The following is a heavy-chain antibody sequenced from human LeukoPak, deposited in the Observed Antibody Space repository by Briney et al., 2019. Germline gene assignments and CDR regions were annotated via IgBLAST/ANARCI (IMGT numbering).Heavy chain of an antibody. D-gene: IGHD6-13*01. CDR3: ARDRSPPYIADEPTPDY. J-gene: IGHJ4*02. Sequence: GGSLRLSCAASGFTFSNYWMHWVRQDPGKGLVWVSFINPDGSTTNYADSVKGRFTISRDNAKNSLYLQMNSLRAEDTAVYYCARDRSPPYIADEPTPDYWGQGTLVTVSS. CDR2: INPDGSTT. V-gene: IGHV3-74*01. CDR1: GFTFSNYW.